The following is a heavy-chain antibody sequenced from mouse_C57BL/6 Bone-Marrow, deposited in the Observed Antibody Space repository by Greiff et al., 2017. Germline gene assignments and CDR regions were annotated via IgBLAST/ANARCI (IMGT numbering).Heavy chain of an antibody. Sequence: QVQLQQPGAELVKPGASVKMSCKASGYTFTSYWITWVKQRPGQGLEWIGDIYPGSGSTNYNEKFKSKATLTVDTSPSAAYMQLSSLTSEDAAVYYCAREGTTVYYWGQGTTLTVSS. V-gene: IGHV1-55*01. CDR3: AREGTTVYY. CDR2: IYPGSGST. J-gene: IGHJ2*01. CDR1: GYTFTSYW. D-gene: IGHD1-1*01.